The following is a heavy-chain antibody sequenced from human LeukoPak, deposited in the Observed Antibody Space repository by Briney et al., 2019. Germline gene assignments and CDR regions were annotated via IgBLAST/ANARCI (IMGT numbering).Heavy chain of an antibody. Sequence: GASVKVSCKASGGTFSSYAISWVRQAPGQGLEWMGWIIPILGIANYAQKFQGRVTITADKSTSTAYMELSSLRSEDTAVYYCARWNQQQLVPNNWFDPWGQGTLVTVSS. J-gene: IGHJ5*02. D-gene: IGHD6-13*01. CDR3: ARWNQQQLVPNNWFDP. CDR2: IIPILGIA. CDR1: GGTFSSYA. V-gene: IGHV1-69*04.